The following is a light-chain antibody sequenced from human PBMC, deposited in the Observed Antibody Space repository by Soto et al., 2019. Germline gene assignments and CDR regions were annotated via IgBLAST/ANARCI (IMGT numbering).Light chain of an antibody. CDR3: QQYASSPLT. V-gene: IGKV3-20*01. J-gene: IGKJ4*01. CDR1: QSVGRNY. CDR2: GAS. Sequence: EIVLTQSPGTLSLSPGERATLSCRASQSVGRNYLAWYQQKLGQAPRLLIHGASSRATGIPDRFSGSGSGADFILTISRLEPEDVAVYCCQQYASSPLTFGGGTKVEIK.